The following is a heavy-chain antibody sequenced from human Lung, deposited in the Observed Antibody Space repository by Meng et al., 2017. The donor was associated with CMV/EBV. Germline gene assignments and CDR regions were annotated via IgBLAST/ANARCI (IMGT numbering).Heavy chain of an antibody. J-gene: IGHJ4*02. V-gene: IGHV1-18*01. CDR3: ARGNWNIDY. Sequence: SVKVSCKPSGYTFTGYGINWVRQAPGQGLEWMAWISTYNGDTNYAQKFQGGATVTTDTSTGTVYMELRSLTSDDTAVYFCARGNWNIDYWGQGTLVNGAS. CDR2: ISTYNGDT. D-gene: IGHD1/OR15-1a*01. CDR1: GYTFTGYG.